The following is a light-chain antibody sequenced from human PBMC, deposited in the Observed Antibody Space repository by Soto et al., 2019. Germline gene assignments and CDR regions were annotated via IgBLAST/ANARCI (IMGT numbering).Light chain of an antibody. CDR1: QSISTW. J-gene: IGKJ1*01. CDR3: QHYNSYSEA. CDR2: DAS. V-gene: IGKV1-5*01. Sequence: DIQMTQSPSTLSASVGDRVTITCRASQSISTWLAWYQQKPGKAPKLLIYDASSFESGVPPRFSGSGSGTEFTLTISSLQPDDFATYYCQHYNSYSEAFGQGTKVDI.